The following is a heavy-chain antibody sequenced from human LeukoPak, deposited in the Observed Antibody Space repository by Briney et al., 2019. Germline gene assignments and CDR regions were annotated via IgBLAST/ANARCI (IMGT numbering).Heavy chain of an antibody. CDR2: ISYDGSNK. Sequence: SGRSLRLSCAASGSTFSSYGMHWVRQAPGKGLEWVAVISYDGSNKYYADSVKGRFTISRDNSKNTLYLQMNSLRAEDTAVYYCAKEGPWAAGFDYWGQGTPVTVSS. CDR1: GSTFSSYG. J-gene: IGHJ4*02. D-gene: IGHD6-13*01. CDR3: AKEGPWAAGFDY. V-gene: IGHV3-30*18.